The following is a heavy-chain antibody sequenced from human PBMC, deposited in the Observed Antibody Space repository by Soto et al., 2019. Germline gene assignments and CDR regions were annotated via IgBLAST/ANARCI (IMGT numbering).Heavy chain of an antibody. Sequence: ASETLSLTCTVSGGPISNSRYCWGWIRQPPGKGLEWIGSLYYSGSTYYNPSLKSRVTISVDMSKNKFSLKLSFVTAADTAVYYCARAPYSGSYGYYFDYWGQGTLVTVSS. V-gene: IGHV4-39*01. D-gene: IGHD1-26*01. CDR1: GGPISNSRYC. CDR2: LYYSGST. CDR3: ARAPYSGSYGYYFDY. J-gene: IGHJ4*02.